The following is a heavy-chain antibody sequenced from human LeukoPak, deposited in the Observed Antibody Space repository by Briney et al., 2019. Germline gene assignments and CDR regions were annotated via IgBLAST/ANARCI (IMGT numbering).Heavy chain of an antibody. Sequence: LETQSLTCSVSGDSISNSDYYWAWIRQPPGKGLEWIGSIYYSGTTYYNPSVKSRVTISVDTSKNQFSLKLTSVTAADTAVYYCATVNYSSRRPTVTFDFWGQGTLVTVSS. V-gene: IGHV4-39*01. D-gene: IGHD3-10*01. CDR1: GDSISNSDYY. CDR2: IYYSGTT. J-gene: IGHJ4*02. CDR3: ATVNYSSRRPTVTFDF.